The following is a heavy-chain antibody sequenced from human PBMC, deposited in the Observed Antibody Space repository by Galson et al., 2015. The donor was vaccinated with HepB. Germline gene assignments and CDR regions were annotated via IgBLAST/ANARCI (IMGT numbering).Heavy chain of an antibody. CDR3: ARDGIANYGMDV. CDR1: GFTFSSYA. Sequence: SLRLSCAASGFTFSSYAMHWVRQAPGKGLEWVAVISYDGSNKYYADSVKGRFTISRDNSKNTLYLQMNSLRAEDTAVYYCARDGIANYGMDVWGQGTTVTVSS. V-gene: IGHV3-30*04. J-gene: IGHJ6*02. D-gene: IGHD6-13*01. CDR2: ISYDGSNK.